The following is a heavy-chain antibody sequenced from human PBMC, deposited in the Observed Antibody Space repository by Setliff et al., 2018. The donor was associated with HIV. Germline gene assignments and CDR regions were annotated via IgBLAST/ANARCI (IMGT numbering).Heavy chain of an antibody. CDR2: ISHSGRT. Sequence: SETLSLTCAVYGGSLTDYDWTWIRQTPAKGLEWIGEISHSGRTNYNPSLKTRLIISRDTSKNQFSLRLSSATVADTAIYYCARGFEGYCSGAICLWFDSWGQGTQVTVSS. CDR3: ARGFEGYCSGAICLWFDS. D-gene: IGHD2-15*01. V-gene: IGHV4-34*01. J-gene: IGHJ5*01. CDR1: GGSLTDYD.